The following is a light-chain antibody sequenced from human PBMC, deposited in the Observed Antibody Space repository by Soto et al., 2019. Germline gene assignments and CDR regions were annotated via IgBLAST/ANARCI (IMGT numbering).Light chain of an antibody. CDR2: LNNDGSH. CDR3: QTWGTGFLV. Sequence: QLVLTQSPSASASLGASVKLTCTLSSGHSSYAIAWHQQQPEKGPRYLMKLNNDGSHNKGDGIPDRFSGSSSGAERYLTISSLPSEDEADYYCQTWGTGFLVFGGGTKVTVL. V-gene: IGLV4-69*01. CDR1: SGHSSYA. J-gene: IGLJ3*02.